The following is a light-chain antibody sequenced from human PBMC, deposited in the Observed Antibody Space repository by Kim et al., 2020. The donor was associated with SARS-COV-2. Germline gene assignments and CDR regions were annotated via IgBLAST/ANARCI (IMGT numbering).Light chain of an antibody. Sequence: QSVLTQPPSVSAAPGRKVTISCSGSSSNIGNNYVYWYQHLPGTAPKLLIYDNNQRPSGIPDRFSGSKSLTSATLAITGLQTGDEADYYCGTWDDSLSAGVFGGGTQLTVL. V-gene: IGLV1-51*01. J-gene: IGLJ3*02. CDR3: GTWDDSLSAGV. CDR1: SSNIGNNY. CDR2: DNN.